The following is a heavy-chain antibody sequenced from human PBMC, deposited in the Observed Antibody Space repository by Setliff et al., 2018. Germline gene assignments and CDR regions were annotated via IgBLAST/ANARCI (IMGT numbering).Heavy chain of an antibody. J-gene: IGHJ5*02. Sequence: GASVKVSCKASGYTFTGYYMHWVRQAPGQGLEWMGRINPNSGGTNYAQKFQGRVTMTRDTYISTAYMELSRLRSDDTAVYYCARVAPHYYDSSGTNWFEPWGKRTLVTVSS. V-gene: IGHV1-2*06. CDR2: INPNSGGT. CDR1: GYTFTGYY. D-gene: IGHD3-22*01. CDR3: ARVAPHYYDSSGTNWFEP.